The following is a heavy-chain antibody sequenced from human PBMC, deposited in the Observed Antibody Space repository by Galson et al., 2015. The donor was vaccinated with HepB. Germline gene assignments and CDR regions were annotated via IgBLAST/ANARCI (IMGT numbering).Heavy chain of an antibody. V-gene: IGHV3-23*01. D-gene: IGHD3-16*02. CDR1: GFTFSSYA. CDR2: ISGSGGST. CDR3: AADYVWGGYRWGY. Sequence: SLRLSCAASGFTFSSYAMSWVRQAPGKGLEWVSAISGSGGSTYYADSVKGRFTISRDNSKNTLYLQMNSLRAEDTAVYYCAADYVWGGYRWGYWGQGTLVTVSS. J-gene: IGHJ4*02.